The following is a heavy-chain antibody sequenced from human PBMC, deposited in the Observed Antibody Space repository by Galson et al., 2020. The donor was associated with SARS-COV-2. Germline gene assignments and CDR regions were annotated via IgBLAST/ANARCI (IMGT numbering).Heavy chain of an antibody. J-gene: IGHJ6*02. Sequence: TGGSLRLSCADSGFTFSTSGMHWVRQAPGKGLEWVAAISYDGSNKYYADSVTGRFTISRDNSKNTLYLQMNSLRVEDTAVYSCAKDEDWKSPFREYGMDVWGQGTTVAVSS. CDR3: AKDEDWKSPFREYGMDV. D-gene: IGHD1-1*01. CDR1: GFTFSTSG. V-gene: IGHV3-30*18. CDR2: ISYDGSNK.